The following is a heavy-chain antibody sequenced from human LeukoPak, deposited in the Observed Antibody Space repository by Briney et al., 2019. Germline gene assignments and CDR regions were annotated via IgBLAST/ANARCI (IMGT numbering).Heavy chain of an antibody. J-gene: IGHJ4*02. CDR2: INHSGST. Sequence: SETLSLTCAVYGGSFSGYYWSWIRQLPGKGLEWIGEINHSGSTNYNPSLKSRVTISVDTSKNQFSLKLSSVTAADTAVYYCARYPRSGYRIMIDYWGQGTLVTVSS. V-gene: IGHV4-34*01. D-gene: IGHD3-3*01. CDR3: ARYPRSGYRIMIDY. CDR1: GGSFSGYY.